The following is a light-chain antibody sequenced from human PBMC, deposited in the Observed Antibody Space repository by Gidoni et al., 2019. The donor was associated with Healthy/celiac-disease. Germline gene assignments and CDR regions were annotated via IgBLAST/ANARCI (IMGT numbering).Light chain of an antibody. CDR1: SSNIGSNT. V-gene: IGLV1-44*01. CDR2: SNN. J-gene: IGLJ1*01. Sequence: SVLTHPPSASATPGQRATISCSGSSSNIGSNTVNWYQQLPGTATKLLIYSNNQRPSGVPDRFSGSKSGTSASLAISGLQSEDEADYYCAAWDDSLNGQVFGTGTKVTVL. CDR3: AAWDDSLNGQV.